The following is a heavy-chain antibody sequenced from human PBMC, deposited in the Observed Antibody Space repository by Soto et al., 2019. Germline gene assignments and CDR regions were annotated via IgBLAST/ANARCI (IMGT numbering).Heavy chain of an antibody. Sequence: EVQLLESGGGLVQPGGSLRLSCAASGFTFSSYAMSWVRQAPGKGLEWVSAISGSGGSTYYADSVKGRFTISRDNSKNTLYLQMNSLRAEDTAVYYCAKEGIVLMVYADNWFDPWGQGTLVTVSS. CDR2: ISGSGGST. V-gene: IGHV3-23*01. J-gene: IGHJ5*02. CDR1: GFTFSSYA. D-gene: IGHD2-8*01. CDR3: AKEGIVLMVYADNWFDP.